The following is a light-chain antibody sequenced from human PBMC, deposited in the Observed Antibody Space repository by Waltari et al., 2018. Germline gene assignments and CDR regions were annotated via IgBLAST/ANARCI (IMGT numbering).Light chain of an antibody. Sequence: LTQSPGTLSLSPGERATLSCRASQSVSSSYLAWYQQKPGQAPRLLIYGASSRTTGIPDRFSGSGSGTDFTLTISRLEPEDFAVYYCQQYGSSPYTFGQGTKLEIK. CDR2: GAS. CDR1: QSVSSSY. CDR3: QQYGSSPYT. J-gene: IGKJ2*01. V-gene: IGKV3-20*01.